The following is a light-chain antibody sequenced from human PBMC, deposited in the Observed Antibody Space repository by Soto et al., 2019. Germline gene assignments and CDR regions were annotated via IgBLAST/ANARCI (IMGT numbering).Light chain of an antibody. V-gene: IGLV2-8*01. CDR3: QSYDSSLSGSV. CDR2: EVS. CDR1: SSDVGGYNF. J-gene: IGLJ1*01. Sequence: QSALTQPPSASGSPGQSVAISCTGTSSDVGGYNFVSWYQQHPGKAPKVLIYEVSKRASGVPDRFSGSKSGNTASLTVSGLQAEDEAVYNCQSYDSSLSGSVFGTGTKVTVL.